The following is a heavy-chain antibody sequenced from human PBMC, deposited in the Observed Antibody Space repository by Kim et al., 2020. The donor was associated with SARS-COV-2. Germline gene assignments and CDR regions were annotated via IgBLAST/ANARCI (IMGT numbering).Heavy chain of an antibody. J-gene: IGHJ4*02. CDR3: ARGGDYYGSGSYHIEN. CDR2: IYYTGST. Sequence: SETLSLTCTVSGASVNTGNNYWSWIRQHPGEGLEWIGYIYYTGSTYYNPSLESRLSMSVDTSKNQFSLKVNSVTAADTAVYYCARGGDYYGSGSYHIENWGQGILVTVSS. CDR1: GASVNTGNNY. V-gene: IGHV4-31*03. D-gene: IGHD3-10*01.